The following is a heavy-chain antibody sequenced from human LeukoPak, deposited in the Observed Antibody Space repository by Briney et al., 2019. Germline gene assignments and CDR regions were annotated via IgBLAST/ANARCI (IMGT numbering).Heavy chain of an antibody. J-gene: IGHJ6*02. CDR1: GFTFDDYA. D-gene: IGHD6-13*01. CDR3: AKGYSSSLPYYYYGMDV. Sequence: GRSLRLSCAASGFTFDDYAMHWVRQAPGKGLEWVSGISWNSGSIGYADSVKGRFTISRDNAKNSLYLQMNSLRAEDTALYYCAKGYSSSLPYYYYGMDVWGQGTTVTASS. CDR2: ISWNSGSI. V-gene: IGHV3-9*01.